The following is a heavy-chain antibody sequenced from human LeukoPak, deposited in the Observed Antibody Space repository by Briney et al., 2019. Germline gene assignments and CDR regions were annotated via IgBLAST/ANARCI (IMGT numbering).Heavy chain of an antibody. CDR2: ISSSGSSI. Sequence: GGSLRLSCVASGFSFSTSTMNWVRQAPGRGLEWVSSISSSGSSIYYADSVKGRFTISRDNAKTSLYLQINSLRAEDTAVYYCARDSYWLGGTIGAFDIWGQGTMVTASS. CDR1: GFSFSTST. D-gene: IGHD3-10*01. V-gene: IGHV3-21*01. J-gene: IGHJ3*02. CDR3: ARDSYWLGGTIGAFDI.